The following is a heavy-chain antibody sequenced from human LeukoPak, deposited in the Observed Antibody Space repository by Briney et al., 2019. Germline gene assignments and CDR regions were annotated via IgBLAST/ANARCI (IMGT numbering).Heavy chain of an antibody. CDR1: GYTFTSYY. CDR3: ARGGYYYGSGSYYNLNWFDP. D-gene: IGHD3-10*01. J-gene: IGHJ5*02. Sequence: ASVKVSCKASGYTFTSYYMHWVRRAPGQGLEWMGIINPSGGSTSYAQKFQGRVTMTRDTSTSTVYMELSSLRSEDTAVYYCARGGYYYGSGSYYNLNWFDPWGQGTLVTVSS. V-gene: IGHV1-46*01. CDR2: INPSGGST.